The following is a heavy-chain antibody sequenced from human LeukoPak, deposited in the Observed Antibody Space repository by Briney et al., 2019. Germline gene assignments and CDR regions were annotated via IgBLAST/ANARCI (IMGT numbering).Heavy chain of an antibody. J-gene: IGHJ6*02. V-gene: IGHV1-69*04. CDR1: GGTFSSYA. CDR3: ARVTLDGMDV. CDR2: IIPIFGIA. Sequence: SVKVSCKASGGTFSSYAISWVRQAPGQGLEWMGRIIPIFGIANYAQKFQGRVTITADKSTSTAYMELSSLRSEDTAVYYCARVTLDGMDVWGQGTTVTVSS.